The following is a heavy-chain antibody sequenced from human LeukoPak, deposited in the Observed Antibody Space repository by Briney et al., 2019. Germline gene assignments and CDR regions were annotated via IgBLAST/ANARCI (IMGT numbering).Heavy chain of an antibody. Sequence: GGSLRLSCAASGFTFSSYWMNWVRQAPGKGLEWVANIKQDGSEKYYVDSVKGRFTISRDNVKNSLYLQMNSLRAEDTAVYYCARRAGAYSHPYDYWGQGTLVTVSS. V-gene: IGHV3-7*03. CDR1: GFTFSSYW. CDR3: ARRAGAYSHPYDY. CDR2: IKQDGSEK. J-gene: IGHJ4*02. D-gene: IGHD4/OR15-4a*01.